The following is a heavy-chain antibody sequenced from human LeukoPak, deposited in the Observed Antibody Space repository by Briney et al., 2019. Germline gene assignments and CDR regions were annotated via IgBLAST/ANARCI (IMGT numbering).Heavy chain of an antibody. J-gene: IGHJ2*01. CDR1: GGSISTYY. V-gene: IGHV4-59*08. CDR2: IYYSGST. Sequence: PSETLSLTCTVSGGSISTYYWSWIRRPPGKGLEWIGYIYYSGSTNYNPYLKSRVNMSVDTSKKQFSLKLSSVTAADTAVYYCARLVYHYDSSGYYKDWYFDLWGRGTLVTVSS. CDR3: ARLVYHYDSSGYYKDWYFDL. D-gene: IGHD3-22*01.